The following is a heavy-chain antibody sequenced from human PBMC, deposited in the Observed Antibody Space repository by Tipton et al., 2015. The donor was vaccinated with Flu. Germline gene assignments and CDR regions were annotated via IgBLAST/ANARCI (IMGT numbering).Heavy chain of an antibody. V-gene: IGHV4-34*01. CDR2: INHSGST. Sequence: AGLVKPSETLSLTCALYGGSFSGYYWSWIRQSPGKGLEWIGEINHSGSTNYNPSLKSRVTISVDTSKKQFSLNLSSVTAADTAVYYCARASGSGTYVIFDSWGQGTLVTVSS. J-gene: IGHJ4*02. D-gene: IGHD3-10*01. CDR3: ARASGSGTYVIFDS. CDR1: GGSFSGYY.